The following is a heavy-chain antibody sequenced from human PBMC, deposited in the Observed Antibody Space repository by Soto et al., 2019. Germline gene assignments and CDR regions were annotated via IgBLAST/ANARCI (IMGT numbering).Heavy chain of an antibody. V-gene: IGHV5-51*01. CDR2: IYPGDSDT. CDR3: ARPALPYYYDSSGHLDDAFDI. J-gene: IGHJ3*02. CDR1: GYSFTSYW. D-gene: IGHD3-22*01. Sequence: PGESLKISCKGSGYSFTSYWIGWVRQMPGKGLEWMGIIYPGDSDTRYSPSFQGQVTISADKSISTAYLQWSSLKASDTAMYYCARPALPYYYDSSGHLDDAFDIWGQGTMVTVSS.